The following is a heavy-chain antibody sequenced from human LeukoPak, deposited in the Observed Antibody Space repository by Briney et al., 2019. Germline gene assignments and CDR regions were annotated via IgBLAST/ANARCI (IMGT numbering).Heavy chain of an antibody. J-gene: IGHJ4*02. D-gene: IGHD1-26*01. CDR2: ISGSGGST. CDR3: AREEDVEWELPYFDY. Sequence: GGSLRLSCAASGFTFSSYAMSWVRQAPGKGLEWVSAISGSGGSTYYADSVKGRFTISRDNSKNTLYLQMNSLRAEDTAVYYCAREEDVEWELPYFDYWGQGILVTVSS. V-gene: IGHV3-23*01. CDR1: GFTFSSYA.